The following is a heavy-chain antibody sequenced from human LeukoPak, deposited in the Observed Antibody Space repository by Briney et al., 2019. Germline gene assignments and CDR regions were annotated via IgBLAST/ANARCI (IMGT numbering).Heavy chain of an antibody. J-gene: IGHJ6*02. CDR2: INPSGGST. V-gene: IGHV1-46*01. D-gene: IGHD5-18*01. CDR3: AREEYSYGVDYYYGMDV. CDR1: GYTFTSYY. Sequence: ASVKVSCKASGYTFTSYYMHWVRQAPGQGLEWMGIINPSGGSTSYAQKFQGRVTMTRDTSTSTVYMELSSLRSEDTAVYYCAREEYSYGVDYYYGMDVWGQGTTVTVSS.